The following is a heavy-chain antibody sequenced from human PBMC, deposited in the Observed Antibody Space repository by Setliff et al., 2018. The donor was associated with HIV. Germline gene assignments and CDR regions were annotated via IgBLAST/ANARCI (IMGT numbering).Heavy chain of an antibody. CDR3: AKDYDYTYFGY. D-gene: IGHD4-4*01. J-gene: IGHJ4*02. CDR2: IWYDGVNK. CDR1: AFTFSSSG. V-gene: IGHV3-33*06. Sequence: GGSLRLSCAASAFTFSSSGMHWVRQAPGKGLEWVAVIWYDGVNKDYADSVKGRFTISRDTSKNTLYLQMNSLRADDTAMYYCAKDYDYTYFGYWGQGTLVTVSS.